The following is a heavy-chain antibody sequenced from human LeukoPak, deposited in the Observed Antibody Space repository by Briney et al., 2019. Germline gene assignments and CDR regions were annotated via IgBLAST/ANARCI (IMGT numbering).Heavy chain of an antibody. CDR1: GYTFTSYD. CDR3: ARENYYYGMDV. J-gene: IGHJ6*02. Sequence: ASVKVSCKASGYTFTSYDINWVRQATGQGLEWMGWINPNSGGTNYAQKFQGRVTMTRDTSISTAYMELSRLRSDDTAVYYCARENYYYGMDVWGQGTTVTVSS. CDR2: INPNSGGT. V-gene: IGHV1-2*02.